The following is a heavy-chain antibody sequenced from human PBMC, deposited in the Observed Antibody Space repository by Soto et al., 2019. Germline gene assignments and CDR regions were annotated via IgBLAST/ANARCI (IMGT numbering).Heavy chain of an antibody. CDR3: ARGPGGVGATNAFDI. CDR1: GVTFRIYG. CDR2: IWDDGSNK. J-gene: IGHJ3*02. Sequence: SRELAGAASGVTFRIYGMHWVRQAPDKGLEWVAVIWDDGSNKYYADSVKGRFTISRDNSKNTLYLQMNSLRAEDTAAYYCARGPGGVGATNAFDIWGQGTMVTVSS. D-gene: IGHD1-26*01. V-gene: IGHV3-33*01.